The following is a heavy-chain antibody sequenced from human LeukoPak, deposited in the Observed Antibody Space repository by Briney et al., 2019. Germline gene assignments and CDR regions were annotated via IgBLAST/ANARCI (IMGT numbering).Heavy chain of an antibody. CDR1: GFTFSTYT. Sequence: GGSLRLSCAASGFTFSTYTMNWVRLAPGKGLEWVSIISRGSGYIHYADSVKGRFTISRDNAKNSLYLQMNSLRAEDTAVYYCASGYCSSTSCYHTPSYYYYYYMDVWGKGTTVTVSS. V-gene: IGHV3-21*01. CDR3: ASGYCSSTSCYHTPSYYYYYYMDV. D-gene: IGHD2-2*03. CDR2: ISRGSGYI. J-gene: IGHJ6*03.